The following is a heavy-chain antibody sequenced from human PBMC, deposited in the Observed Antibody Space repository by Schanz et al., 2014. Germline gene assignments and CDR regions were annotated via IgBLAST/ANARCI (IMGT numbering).Heavy chain of an antibody. CDR3: ARGIPHCSSASCSGLDPYDV. Sequence: QVQLVQSGAEVKKPGASVKVSCKVSGYSLNELSMHWVRQAPGRGLEWMGGFHHEDGDTVYAQKFQGRVTMTTDTSTSTAYMELRNVRYDDAAMYYCARGIPHCSSASCSGLDPYDVWGQGTLVTVSS. CDR2: FHHEDGDT. J-gene: IGHJ3*01. D-gene: IGHD2-2*01. V-gene: IGHV1-24*01. CDR1: GYSLNELS.